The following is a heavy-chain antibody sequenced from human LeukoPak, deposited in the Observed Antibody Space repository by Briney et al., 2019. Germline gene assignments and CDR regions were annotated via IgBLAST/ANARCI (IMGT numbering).Heavy chain of an antibody. J-gene: IGHJ4*02. Sequence: SETLSLTCSVSGGSISSSSYYWGWIRQPPGKGLEWIGGIYYSGSTYYNPSLKSRVTISVDTSKNQFSLKLSSVTAADTAVYHCARDLGSSSSGGDYWGLGTLVTVSS. CDR2: IYYSGST. CDR1: GGSISSSSYY. D-gene: IGHD6-6*01. V-gene: IGHV4-39*07. CDR3: ARDLGSSSSGGDY.